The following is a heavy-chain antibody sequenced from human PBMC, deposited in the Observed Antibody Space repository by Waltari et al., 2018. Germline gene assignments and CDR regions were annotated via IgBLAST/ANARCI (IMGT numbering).Heavy chain of an antibody. J-gene: IGHJ6*02. Sequence: QVRLVQSGAEVKKPGSSVKVSCKAFGGSFRSYSINWVRQAPGQGLEWMGGIIPVFGTANYAQKFQDRLAITADESTSTAYMELSSLRSEDTAAYYCTTSSYCGTTTCYQYYGMDVWGQGTTVTVSS. CDR2: IIPVFGTA. CDR3: TTSSYCGTTTCYQYYGMDV. D-gene: IGHD2-2*01. V-gene: IGHV1-69*01. CDR1: GGSFRSYS.